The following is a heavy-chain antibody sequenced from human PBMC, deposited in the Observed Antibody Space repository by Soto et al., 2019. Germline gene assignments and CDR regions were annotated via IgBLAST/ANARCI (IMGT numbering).Heavy chain of an antibody. CDR1: GGTFSSYA. CDR3: ARETGPSGYSSGWYVHNWFDP. Sequence: SVKVSCKASGGTFSSYAISWVRQAPGQGLEWMGGIIPIFGTANYAQKFQGRVTITADESTSTAYMELSSLRSEDTAVYYCARETGPSGYSSGWYVHNWFDPWGQGTLVTVSS. D-gene: IGHD6-19*01. CDR2: IIPIFGTA. V-gene: IGHV1-69*13. J-gene: IGHJ5*02.